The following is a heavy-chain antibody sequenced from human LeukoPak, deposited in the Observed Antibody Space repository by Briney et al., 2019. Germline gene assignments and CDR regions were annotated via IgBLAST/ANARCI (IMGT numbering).Heavy chain of an antibody. CDR1: GGSFSGYY. J-gene: IGHJ4*02. Sequence: SSETLSLTCAVYGGSFSGYYWSWIRQPPGKGLEWIGEINHSGSTNYNPSLKSRVTISVDTSKNQFSLKLSSVTAADTAVYYCARDRRLATITPFDYWGQGTLVTVSS. CDR3: ARDRRLATITPFDY. D-gene: IGHD5-24*01. CDR2: INHSGST. V-gene: IGHV4-34*01.